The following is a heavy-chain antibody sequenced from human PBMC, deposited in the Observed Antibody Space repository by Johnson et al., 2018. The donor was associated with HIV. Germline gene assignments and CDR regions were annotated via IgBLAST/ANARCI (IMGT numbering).Heavy chain of an antibody. D-gene: IGHD2-8*02. J-gene: IGHJ3*02. CDR3: ARGPSQLYWPDVAFDI. V-gene: IGHV3-9*01. CDR1: GFTFDDYA. Sequence: VQLVESGGGVVQPGRSLRLSCAASGFTFDDYAMHWVRQAPGKGLEWVSGISWNSGSIGYADSVKGRITISRDNAKNSLYLQMNSLRAEDTAVYYCARGPSQLYWPDVAFDIWGQGTTVTVSS. CDR2: ISWNSGSI.